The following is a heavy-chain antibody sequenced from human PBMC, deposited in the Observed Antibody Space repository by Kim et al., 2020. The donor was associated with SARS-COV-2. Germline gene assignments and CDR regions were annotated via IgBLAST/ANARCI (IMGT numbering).Heavy chain of an antibody. V-gene: IGHV3-30*04. J-gene: IGHJ4*02. D-gene: IGHD4-17*01. CDR1: GFTFSSYA. Sequence: GGSLRLSCAASGFTFSSYAMHWVRQAPGKGLEWVAVISYDGSNKYYADSVKGRFTISRDNSKNTLYLQMNSLRAEDTAVYYCASSLQPTVTPFDYWGQGTLVTVSS. CDR2: ISYDGSNK. CDR3: ASSLQPTVTPFDY.